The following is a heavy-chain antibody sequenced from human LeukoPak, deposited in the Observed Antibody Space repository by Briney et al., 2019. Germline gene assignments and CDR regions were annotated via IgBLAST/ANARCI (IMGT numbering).Heavy chain of an antibody. CDR2: ISWDGTIK. D-gene: IGHD2-21*02. J-gene: IGHJ4*02. Sequence: PGGSLRLSCAASGFTFRSYAIHWVRQAPGKGLEWVAFISWDGTIKYYADSVKGRFSISRDNAKNSLYLQMNSLRAEDTAVYYCARAAAYCGGDCYYLHDSWGQGTLVTVSS. CDR3: ARAAAYCGGDCYYLHDS. V-gene: IGHV3-30-3*01. CDR1: GFTFRSYA.